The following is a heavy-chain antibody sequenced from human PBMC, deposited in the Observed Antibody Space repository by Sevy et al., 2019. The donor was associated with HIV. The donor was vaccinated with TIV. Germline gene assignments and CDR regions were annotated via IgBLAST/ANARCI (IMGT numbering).Heavy chain of an antibody. CDR2: IKGDGSEK. Sequence: GGSLRLSCAASGFNFNKYGMRWVRQAPGKGLEYVASIKGDGSEKYYMDSVTGRFTISRDNAENSVYLQMNSLRAEDTAVYHCVRAGAFGTYDSWGQGTLVTVSS. J-gene: IGHJ4*02. V-gene: IGHV3-7*01. CDR1: GFNFNKYG. CDR3: VRAGAFGTYDS. D-gene: IGHD3-10*01.